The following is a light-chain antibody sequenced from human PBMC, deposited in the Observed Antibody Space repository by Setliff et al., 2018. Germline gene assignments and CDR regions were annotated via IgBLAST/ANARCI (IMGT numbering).Light chain of an antibody. J-gene: IGLJ1*01. V-gene: IGLV2-8*01. CDR2: EVT. CDR1: SRDIGAYKF. Sequence: QSALTQPPSASGSPGQSLTISRTGTSRDIGAYKFVSWYQQHPGKAPRLIIYEVTKRPSGVPDRFSGSKSGNTASLTVSGLQAEDEADYYCSSYAASYNPYVFGSGTKVTVL. CDR3: SSYAASYNPYV.